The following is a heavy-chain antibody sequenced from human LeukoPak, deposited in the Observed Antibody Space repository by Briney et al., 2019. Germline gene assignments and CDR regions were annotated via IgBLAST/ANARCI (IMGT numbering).Heavy chain of an antibody. Sequence: ASVKVSCKASGYIFTGYNLHWVRQAPGQGLEWMGRISPNNGGTDFAQNFQGRVIMTRDTSIRTAYLELSNLRSEDTAVYYCARERGGDGYNLDAFDIWGQGTMVTVSS. CDR1: GYIFTGYN. CDR3: ARERGGDGYNLDAFDI. CDR2: ISPNNGGT. D-gene: IGHD5-24*01. V-gene: IGHV1-2*06. J-gene: IGHJ3*02.